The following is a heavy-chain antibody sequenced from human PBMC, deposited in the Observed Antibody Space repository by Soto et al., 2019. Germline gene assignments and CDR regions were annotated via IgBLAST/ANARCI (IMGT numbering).Heavy chain of an antibody. CDR2: ISAYNGNT. V-gene: IGHV1-18*01. Sequence: QVQLVQSGTEVKKPGASVKVSCQTSGYTFFNYGISWVRQAPGQGLEWMGWISAYNGNTNYAQNLQGRVTMTTDTSTKTAYMELRSLRSDDTAVYYCARRSSSSSWFDPWGQGTLVTVSS. J-gene: IGHJ5*02. CDR3: ARRSSSSSWFDP. D-gene: IGHD6-6*01. CDR1: GYTFFNYG.